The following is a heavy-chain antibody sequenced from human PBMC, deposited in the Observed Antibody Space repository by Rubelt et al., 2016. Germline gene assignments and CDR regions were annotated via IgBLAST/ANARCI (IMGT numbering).Heavy chain of an antibody. CDR2: ISAYNGNT. CDR3: ATDSFTRLEPIRDFDI. J-gene: IGHJ3*02. D-gene: IGHD1-1*01. V-gene: IGHV1-18*01. Sequence: GWISAYNGNTNYAQKFQGRVTMTEDTSTDTAYMELSSLRSEDTAVYYCATDSFTRLEPIRDFDIWGQGTMVTVSS.